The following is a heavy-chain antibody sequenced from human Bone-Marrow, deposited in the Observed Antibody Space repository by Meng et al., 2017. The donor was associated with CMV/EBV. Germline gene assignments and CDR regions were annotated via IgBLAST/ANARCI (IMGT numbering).Heavy chain of an antibody. CDR3: ARELGGTPGWFDP. V-gene: IGHV6-1*01. CDR1: DSVSSNRAA. Sequence: DSVSSNRAAWTWIRQSPSRGLEWLGRTYYRSKWYNDYAVSVKSRITINPDTSKNQFSLQLNSVTPEDTAVYYCARELGGTPGWFDPWGQGTLVTVSS. J-gene: IGHJ5*02. D-gene: IGHD1/OR15-1a*01. CDR2: TYYRSKWYN.